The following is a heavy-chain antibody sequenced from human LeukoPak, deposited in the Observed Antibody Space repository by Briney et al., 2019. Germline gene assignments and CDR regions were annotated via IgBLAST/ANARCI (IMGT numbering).Heavy chain of an antibody. J-gene: IGHJ5*02. CDR1: GDSISTGSYY. V-gene: IGHV4-61*02. CDR3: AGISVTGGDWFDP. Sequence: SETLSLTCTVSGDSISTGSYYWSWIRQPAGKRLEWIGRIYTSGYTNYNASLKSRVTMSIDTSRKHFSLKLNSVTAADTAVYYCAGISVTGGDWFDPWGQGTLVTVSS. D-gene: IGHD6-19*01. CDR2: IYTSGYT.